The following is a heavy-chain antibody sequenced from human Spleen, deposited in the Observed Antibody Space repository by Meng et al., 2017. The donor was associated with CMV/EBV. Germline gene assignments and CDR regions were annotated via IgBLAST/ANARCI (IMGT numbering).Heavy chain of an antibody. V-gene: IGHV3-9*01. CDR3: ARDPPAMAPYFDY. CDR1: GFTFDDYA. CDR2: ISWNSGSI. Sequence: SLKISCAASGFTFDDYAMHWVRQAPGKGLEWVSGISWNSGSIGYADSVKGRFTISRDNAKNSLYLQMNSLRAEDTAVYYCARDPPAMAPYFDYWGQGTLVTVSS. D-gene: IGHD5-18*01. J-gene: IGHJ4*02.